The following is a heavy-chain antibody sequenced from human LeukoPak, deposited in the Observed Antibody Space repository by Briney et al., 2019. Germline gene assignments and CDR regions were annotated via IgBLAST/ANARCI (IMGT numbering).Heavy chain of an antibody. D-gene: IGHD3-22*01. CDR2: ISAYNGNT. V-gene: IGHV1-18*04. CDR3: ARVPMIGYYYYYMDV. CDR1: GYTFTGYF. J-gene: IGHJ6*03. Sequence: ASVTVSCKASGYTFTGYFIHWVRQAPGQGLEWMGWISAYNGNTNYAQKLQGRVTMTTDTSTSTAYMELRSLRSDDTAVYYCARVPMIGYYYYYMDVWGKGTTVTISS.